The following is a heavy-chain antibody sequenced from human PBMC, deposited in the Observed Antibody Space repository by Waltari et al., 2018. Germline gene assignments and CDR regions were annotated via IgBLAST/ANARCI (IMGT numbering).Heavy chain of an antibody. V-gene: IGHV3-48*03. CDR1: GFRSSDYG. Sequence: EVQLVESGGGLVQPGGSLRLSWAVSGFRSSDYGMNWVRQAPGKGLEWLSFITSSGPTIHYADSVRGRFTVSWDNTKNSLSLQMNSLRAEDTAVYYCARVWGVTTSDFWGQGTLVTVSS. CDR3: ARVWGVTTSDF. D-gene: IGHD4-17*01. CDR2: ITSSGPTI. J-gene: IGHJ4*02.